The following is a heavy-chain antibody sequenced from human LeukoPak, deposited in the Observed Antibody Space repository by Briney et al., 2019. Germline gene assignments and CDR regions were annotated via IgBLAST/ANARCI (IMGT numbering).Heavy chain of an antibody. CDR3: AREGSGYDENYFDY. D-gene: IGHD5-12*01. J-gene: IGHJ4*02. CDR1: GYTFTGYY. CDR2: INPNSGGT. V-gene: IGHV1-2*02. Sequence: ASVKVSCKASGYTFTGYYMHWVRQAPGQGLEWMGWINPNSGGTNYAQKFQGRVTMTRDTSISTAYMELSWLRSDDTAVYYCAREGSGYDENYFDYWGQGTLVTVSS.